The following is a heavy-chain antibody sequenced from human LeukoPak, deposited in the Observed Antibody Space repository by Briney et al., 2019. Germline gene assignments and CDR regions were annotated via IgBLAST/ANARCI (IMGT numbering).Heavy chain of an antibody. CDR3: ARDLGQYYDTSDNRFDP. J-gene: IGHJ5*02. CDR1: GFTFSSYG. CDR2: IRYDGSNK. V-gene: IGHV3-30*02. D-gene: IGHD3-22*01. Sequence: GGSLRLSCAASGFTFSSYGMHWVRQAPGKGLEWVAFIRYDGSNKYYADSVKGRFTISRDNSKNTLNLQMNSLRAEDTAVYYCARDLGQYYDTSDNRFDPWGQGTLVTVSS.